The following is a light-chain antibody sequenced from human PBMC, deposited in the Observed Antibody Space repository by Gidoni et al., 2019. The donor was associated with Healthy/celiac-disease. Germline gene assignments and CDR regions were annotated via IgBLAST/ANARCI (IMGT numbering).Light chain of an antibody. CDR3: QQSYSTPLT. CDR2: AAS. CDR1: QSISSY. J-gene: IGKJ4*01. V-gene: IGKV1-39*01. Sequence: DIQMTQSPSSLSASVGDRVTITCRASQSISSYLNWYQQKPGKAHKLLLYAASSLKSGVPSRFSGSGSGTDFTLTISSLQPEDFATYYCQQSYSTPLTFGGGTKVEIK.